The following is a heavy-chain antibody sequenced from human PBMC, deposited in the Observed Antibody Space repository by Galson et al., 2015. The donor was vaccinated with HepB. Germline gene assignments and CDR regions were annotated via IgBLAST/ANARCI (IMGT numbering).Heavy chain of an antibody. J-gene: IGHJ3*02. V-gene: IGHV3-74*01. Sequence: SLRLSCAASGFTFSSYWMHWVRQAPGKGLVWVSRINSDGSSTSYADSVKGRFTISRDNAKNTLYLQMNSLRAEDTAVYYCASHHYDTVPKGNRGGAFDIWGQGTMVTVSS. CDR3: ASHHYDTVPKGNRGGAFDI. CDR2: INSDGSST. CDR1: GFTFSSYW. D-gene: IGHD3-9*01.